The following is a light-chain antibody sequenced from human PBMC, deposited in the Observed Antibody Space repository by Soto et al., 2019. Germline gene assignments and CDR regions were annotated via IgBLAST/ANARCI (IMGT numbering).Light chain of an antibody. CDR2: AAS. CDR1: QSIRNY. V-gene: IGKV1-39*01. J-gene: IGKJ5*01. CDR3: QQSYSTPRIT. Sequence: DIQMTQFPSSLSASVRDRVTITCRASQSIRNYLNWYQQKPGKAPKLLIYAASSLQSGVPSRFSGRGSGTDFTLTLSSLQPEDFATYYCQQSYSTPRITFGQGTRLEIK.